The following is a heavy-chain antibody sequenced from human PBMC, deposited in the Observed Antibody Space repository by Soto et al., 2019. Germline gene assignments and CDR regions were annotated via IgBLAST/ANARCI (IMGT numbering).Heavy chain of an antibody. V-gene: IGHV4-39*01. J-gene: IGHJ4*02. D-gene: IGHD3-16*02. Sequence: PSETLSLTCTVSGGSISSSSYYWGWIRQPPGKGLEWIGSIYYSGSTYYNPSLKSRVTISVDTSKNQFSLKLSSVTAADTAVYYCAGENYDYVWGSYRPGTHWGQGTLVTVSS. CDR1: GGSISSSSYY. CDR2: IYYSGST. CDR3: AGENYDYVWGSYRPGTH.